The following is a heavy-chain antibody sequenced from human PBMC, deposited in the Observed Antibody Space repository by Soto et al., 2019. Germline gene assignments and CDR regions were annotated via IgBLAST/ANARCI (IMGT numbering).Heavy chain of an antibody. V-gene: IGHV1-2*02. J-gene: IGHJ4*02. CDR2: INPKSGGT. CDR1: GYTFTFYY. D-gene: IGHD1-26*01. Sequence: ASVKVSCKASGYTFTFYYMHWVRQAPGQGLEWMGWINPKSGGTMYPQKFQGRVTMTWDMSISTAYMALTRLRSDDTAVYYCARDLAKGGGSAGFDYWGQGTLVTVSS. CDR3: ARDLAKGGGSAGFDY.